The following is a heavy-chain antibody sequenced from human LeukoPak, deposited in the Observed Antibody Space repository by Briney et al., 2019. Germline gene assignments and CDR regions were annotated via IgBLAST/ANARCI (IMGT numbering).Heavy chain of an antibody. V-gene: IGHV1-18*04. CDR2: ISAYNGNT. D-gene: IGHD5-12*01. Sequence: ASVKVSCKASGYTFTGYYMHWVRQAPGQGLEWMGWISAYNGNTNYAQKLQGRVTITTDTSTSTAYMELRSLRSDDTAVYYCARGASSGYSDAFDIWGQGTMVTVSS. CDR3: ARGASSGYSDAFDI. J-gene: IGHJ3*02. CDR1: GYTFTGYY.